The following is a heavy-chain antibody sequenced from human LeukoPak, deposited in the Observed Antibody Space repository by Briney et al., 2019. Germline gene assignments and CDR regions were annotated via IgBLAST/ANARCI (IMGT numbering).Heavy chain of an antibody. CDR2: ISYDGLNK. CDR3: ARDLDVRLRLAYGLDV. CDR1: GFIFSSYA. V-gene: IGHV3-30*04. Sequence: GGSLRLSCAASGFIFSSYAIHWVRQAPGKGLEWVAVISYDGLNKYYTDSVKGRFTISRDDSENTLYLQMISLRPEDTAVYYCARDLDVRLRLAYGLDVWGQGTLVAVSS. J-gene: IGHJ4*02. D-gene: IGHD4-17*01.